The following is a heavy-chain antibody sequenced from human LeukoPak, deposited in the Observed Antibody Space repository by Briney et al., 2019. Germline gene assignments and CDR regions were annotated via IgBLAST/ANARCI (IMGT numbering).Heavy chain of an antibody. CDR1: GFTFSSYA. D-gene: IGHD2-21*02. CDR2: ISYDGNNK. CDR3: ATVVTAAYQFDY. J-gene: IGHJ4*02. Sequence: GGSLRLSCAASGFTFSSYAMHWVRQVPGKGLEWVAVISYDGNNKYYADSVKGRFTISRDNSKNTLYLQMNSLRAEDTAVYYCATVVTAAYQFDYWGQGTLVTVSS. V-gene: IGHV3-30*04.